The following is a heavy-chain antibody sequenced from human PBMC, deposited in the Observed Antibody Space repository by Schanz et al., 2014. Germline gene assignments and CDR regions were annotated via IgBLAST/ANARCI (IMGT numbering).Heavy chain of an antibody. Sequence: VQLVESGGGVVQPGTSLRLSCAASGFTFRGHAMHWVRQAPGKGLEWVANIRQEGSEKYYVDSVKGRFTVSRDDAKNSLYLQMNSLRVEDTAVYYCARGGATRFDYWGQGTLVTVSS. D-gene: IGHD1-26*01. CDR1: GFTFRGHA. CDR2: IRQEGSEK. V-gene: IGHV3-7*01. CDR3: ARGGATRFDY. J-gene: IGHJ4*02.